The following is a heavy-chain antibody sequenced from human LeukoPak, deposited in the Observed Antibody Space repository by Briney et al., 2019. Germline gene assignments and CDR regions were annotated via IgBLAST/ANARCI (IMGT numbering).Heavy chain of an antibody. CDR1: GFTFSRHA. J-gene: IGHJ4*02. Sequence: PGGSLRLSCAASGFTFSRHAMSWVRQAPGKGLEWVSAISNDGGSTYYADSGKGRVTISRDNSKNTLYLQMNSLGAEDTAVYYCAKGAAVGGIFDHWGQGTLVTVSS. CDR2: ISNDGGST. V-gene: IGHV3-23*01. CDR3: AKGAAVGGIFDH. D-gene: IGHD6-25*01.